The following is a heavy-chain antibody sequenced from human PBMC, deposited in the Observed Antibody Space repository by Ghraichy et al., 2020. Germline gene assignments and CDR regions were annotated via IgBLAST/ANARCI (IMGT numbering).Heavy chain of an antibody. D-gene: IGHD4-23*01. CDR2: ISGSGGST. Sequence: GGSLRLSCAASGFTFSSYALSWVRQAPGKGLEWVSAISGSGGSTYYADSVKGRFTISRDNSKNTLYLQMNSLRAEDTAVYYWAKVVTASNHNYYYYGRDVWGQGTTATVSS. CDR3: AKVVTASNHNYYYYGRDV. V-gene: IGHV3-23*01. CDR1: GFTFSSYA. J-gene: IGHJ6*02.